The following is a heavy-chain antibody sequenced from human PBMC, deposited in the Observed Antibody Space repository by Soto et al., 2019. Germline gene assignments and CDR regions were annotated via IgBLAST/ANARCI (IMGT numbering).Heavy chain of an antibody. Sequence: SETLSLTCTVSGGSISSYYWSWIRQPPGKGLEWIGYIYYSGSTNYNPSLQSRVTISVDTSKKQLSVKLSSVPDEKTAWYYFARVIRKGLEDCSSTSGNPDNPYYGMDVWGQGTGFTVSS. CDR2: IYYSGST. CDR1: GGSISSYY. CDR3: ARVIRKGLEDCSSTSGNPDNPYYGMDV. J-gene: IGHJ6*02. D-gene: IGHD2-2*01. V-gene: IGHV4-59*01.